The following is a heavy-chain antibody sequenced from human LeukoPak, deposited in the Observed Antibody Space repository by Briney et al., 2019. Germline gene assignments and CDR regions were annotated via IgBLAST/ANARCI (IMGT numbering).Heavy chain of an antibody. CDR2: ISYDGNNK. D-gene: IGHD1-26*01. CDR3: VAYSGTSEPDY. Sequence: GGSLRLSCAASGFNFGSYAMQWVRQAPGKGLEWVAVISYDGNNKYYADSVEGRLTISRDNSKNILYLQVNSLRAEGTSVYYCVAYSGTSEPDYWGQGTLVTVSS. J-gene: IGHJ4*02. V-gene: IGHV3-30*04. CDR1: GFNFGSYA.